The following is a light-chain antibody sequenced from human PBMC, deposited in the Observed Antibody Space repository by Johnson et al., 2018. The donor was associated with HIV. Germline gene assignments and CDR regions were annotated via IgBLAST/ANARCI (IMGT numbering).Light chain of an antibody. CDR3: GPWDSSLSVV. CDR1: SSNIGNNY. J-gene: IGLJ1*01. V-gene: IGLV1-51*02. CDR2: ENN. Sequence: QSVLTQPPSVSAAPGQKVTISCSGSSSNIGNNYVSWYQQLPGTAPKLLIYENNKRPSGIPDRFSGSKSGTSATLGITGLQTGDEADYYCGPWDSSLSVVFGAGNKVTVL.